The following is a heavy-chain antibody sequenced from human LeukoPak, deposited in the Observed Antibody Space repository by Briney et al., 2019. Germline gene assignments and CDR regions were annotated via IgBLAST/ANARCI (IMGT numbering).Heavy chain of an antibody. V-gene: IGHV3-23*01. CDR3: AKIQGWFNAAFHI. J-gene: IGHJ3*02. D-gene: IGHD6-19*01. Sequence: GGSLRLSCTASGFTFGDYAMSWVRQAPGKGLEWVSAISDSGDSTYYADSVKGRFTISRDISKNTLFLRMNSLRAEDTAVYYCAKIQGWFNAAFHIGGQGTMVTVSS. CDR1: GFTFGDYA. CDR2: ISDSGDST.